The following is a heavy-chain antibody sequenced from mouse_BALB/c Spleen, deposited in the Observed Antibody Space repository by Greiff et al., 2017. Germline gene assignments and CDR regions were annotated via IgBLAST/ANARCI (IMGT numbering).Heavy chain of an antibody. D-gene: IGHD1-1*01. CDR2: IDPANGNT. Sequence: EVKLEESGAELVKPGASVKLSCTASGFNIKDTYMHWVKQRPEQGLEWIGRIDPANGNTKYDPKFQGKATITADTSSNTAYLQLSSLTSEDTAVDYCAPYYGSPAWFAYWGQGTLVTVSA. J-gene: IGHJ3*01. V-gene: IGHV14-3*02. CDR3: APYYGSPAWFAY. CDR1: GFNIKDTY.